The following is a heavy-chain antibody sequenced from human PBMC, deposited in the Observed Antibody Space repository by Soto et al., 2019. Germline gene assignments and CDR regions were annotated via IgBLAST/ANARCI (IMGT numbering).Heavy chain of an antibody. D-gene: IGHD3-3*01. Sequence: QMQLVQSGPEVKKPGTSVKVSCKASGFTFTSSAVQWVRQARGQRLEWIGWIVVGSGNTNYAQKFQERVTITRDMSTSTAYMELSSRGSEDTAVYYCAADKRYYDFWSGYYIDYYYGMDVWGQGTTVTFSS. CDR3: AADKRYYDFWSGYYIDYYYGMDV. CDR2: IVVGSGNT. J-gene: IGHJ6*02. CDR1: GFTFTSSA. V-gene: IGHV1-58*01.